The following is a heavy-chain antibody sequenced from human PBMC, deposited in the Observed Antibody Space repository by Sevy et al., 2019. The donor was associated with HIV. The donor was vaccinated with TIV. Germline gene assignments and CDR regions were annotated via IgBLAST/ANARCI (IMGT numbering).Heavy chain of an antibody. CDR2: ISSSSYI. D-gene: IGHD2-2*01. Sequence: GESLKISCAASGFTFSSYSMNWVRQAPGKGLEWVSSISSSSYIYYADSVKGRFTISRDNAKNSLYLQMNSLRAEDTAVYYCARVVVVPAAPDYWGQGTLVTVSS. J-gene: IGHJ4*02. CDR3: ARVVVVPAAPDY. CDR1: GFTFSSYS. V-gene: IGHV3-21*01.